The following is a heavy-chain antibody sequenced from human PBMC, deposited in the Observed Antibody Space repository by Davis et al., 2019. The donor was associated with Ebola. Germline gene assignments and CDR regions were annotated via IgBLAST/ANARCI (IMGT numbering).Heavy chain of an antibody. CDR3: ARFRRTFYYYYGMDV. Sequence: SETLSLTCAVSGGSISSSNWWSWVRQPPGKGLEWIGEINHSGSTNYNPSLKSRVTISVDTSKNQFSLKLSPVTAADTAVYYCARFRRTFYYYYGMDVWGQGTTVTVSS. CDR1: GGSISSSNW. V-gene: IGHV4-4*02. D-gene: IGHD1/OR15-1a*01. CDR2: INHSGST. J-gene: IGHJ6*02.